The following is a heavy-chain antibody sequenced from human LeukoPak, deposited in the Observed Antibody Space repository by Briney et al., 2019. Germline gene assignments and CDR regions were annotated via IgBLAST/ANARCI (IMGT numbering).Heavy chain of an antibody. V-gene: IGHV1-18*01. D-gene: IGHD3-22*01. CDR3: ARDGRHRYYYDSSGFYGSWFDP. CDR2: ISGYNGNT. Sequence: ASVKVSCKPSGYTFTSYGISWVRQAPGQGLEWMGWISGYNGNTKYAQKLQGRVTMTTDTSTTTAYMELRSLRSDDTAVYYCARDGRHRYYYDSSGFYGSWFDPWGQGTLVTVYS. CDR1: GYTFTSYG. J-gene: IGHJ5*02.